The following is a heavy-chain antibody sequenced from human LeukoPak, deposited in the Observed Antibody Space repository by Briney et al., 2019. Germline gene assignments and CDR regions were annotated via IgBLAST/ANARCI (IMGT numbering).Heavy chain of an antibody. J-gene: IGHJ1*01. V-gene: IGHV1-2*06. CDR2: INPNSGGT. CDR3: ASWVAAAGTVGYFQH. CDR1: GYTFTGYY. D-gene: IGHD6-13*01. Sequence: ASXXVSCKASGYTFTGYYMHWVRQAPGQGLEWMGRINPNSGGTNYAQKFQGRVTMTRDTSISTAYMELSRLRSDDTAVYYCASWVAAAGTVGYFQHWGQGTLVTVSS.